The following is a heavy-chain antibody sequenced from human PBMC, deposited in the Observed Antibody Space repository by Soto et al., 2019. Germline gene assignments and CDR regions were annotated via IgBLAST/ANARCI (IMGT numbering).Heavy chain of an antibody. CDR1: GDTFSDDD. V-gene: IGHV1-8*01. Sequence: GASVMVSGKASGDTFSDDDILWVRQATGQGLEWMGWMHFDSLKSVFAQRFQGRLTMSRDTSLNTAYMQLSSLKSDDTAVYYCARTRCWFAGMDVWGQATTVNVSS. D-gene: IGHD3-10*01. CDR2: MHFDSLKS. CDR3: ARTRCWFAGMDV. J-gene: IGHJ6*02.